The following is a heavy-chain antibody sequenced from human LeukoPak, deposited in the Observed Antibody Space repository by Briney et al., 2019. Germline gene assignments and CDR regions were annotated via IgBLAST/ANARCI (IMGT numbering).Heavy chain of an antibody. CDR2: ISSSSSTI. CDR3: ARDGYYDSSGYYYDY. Sequence: PGGSLRLSCAASGFTFSSYAMSWVRQAPGKGLEWVSYISSSSSTIYYADSVKGRFTISRDNAKNSLYLQMNSLRDEDTAVCYCARDGYYDSSGYYYDYWGQGTLVTVSS. CDR1: GFTFSSYA. D-gene: IGHD3-22*01. J-gene: IGHJ4*02. V-gene: IGHV3-48*02.